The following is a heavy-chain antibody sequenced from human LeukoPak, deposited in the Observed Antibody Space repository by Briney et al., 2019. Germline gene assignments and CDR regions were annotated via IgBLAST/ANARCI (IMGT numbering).Heavy chain of an antibody. Sequence: GGSLRLSCAASRFTFRSYSMHWVRQAPGKGLEWVAFIRPDGSNKYYADSVKGRFTISRDNSKNTLYLQMNSLRAEDTAVYYCAKDSNWAFDYWGQGTLVTVSS. CDR2: IRPDGSNK. CDR1: RFTFRSYS. CDR3: AKDSNWAFDY. J-gene: IGHJ4*02. D-gene: IGHD7-27*01. V-gene: IGHV3-30*02.